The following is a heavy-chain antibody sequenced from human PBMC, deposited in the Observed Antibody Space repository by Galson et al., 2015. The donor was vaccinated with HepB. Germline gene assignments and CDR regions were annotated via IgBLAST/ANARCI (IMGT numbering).Heavy chain of an antibody. CDR1: GYTFTGYY. CDR2: INPNSGGT. J-gene: IGHJ6*02. CDR3: ARDIWLESVAARHGGYYYGMDV. V-gene: IGHV1-2*04. D-gene: IGHD6-6*01. Sequence: SVKVSCKASGYTFTGYYMHWVRQAPGQGLEWMGWINPNSGGTNYAQKFQGWVTMTRDTSISTAYMELSRLRSDDTAVYYCARDIWLESVAARHGGYYYGMDVWGQGTTVTVSS.